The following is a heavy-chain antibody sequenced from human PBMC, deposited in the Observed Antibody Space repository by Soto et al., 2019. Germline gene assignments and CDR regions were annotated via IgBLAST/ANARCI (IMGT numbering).Heavy chain of an antibody. V-gene: IGHV5-10-1*01. CDR1: GYSFTSYW. CDR2: IDPSDAYT. D-gene: IGHD3-22*01. J-gene: IGHJ1*01. CDR3: ATDDGHYYGSV. Sequence: GESLKISCKGSGYSFTSYWITWVRQMPGKGLEWMGKIDPSDAYTNYSPSFQGHVTISADKSNSTAYLQWSSLRASDTAVYFCATDDGHYYGSVWGQGTLVTVSS.